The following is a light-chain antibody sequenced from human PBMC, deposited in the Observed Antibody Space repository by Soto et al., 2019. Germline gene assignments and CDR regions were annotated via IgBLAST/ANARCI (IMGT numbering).Light chain of an antibody. V-gene: IGKV3-15*01. CDR3: QQYNNWPPWT. J-gene: IGKJ1*01. Sequence: EIVMTQSPATLSVPPGEGATLSCRASQSVSSNLAWYQQKPGQGPRLLIYGASTRASGIPGRFSGSGSGTEFTLTISGLQSEDFAVYYCQQYNNWPPWTFGQGTKVDIK. CDR1: QSVSSN. CDR2: GAS.